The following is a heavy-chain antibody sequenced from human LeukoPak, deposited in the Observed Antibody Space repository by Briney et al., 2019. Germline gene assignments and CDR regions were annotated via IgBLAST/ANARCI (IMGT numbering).Heavy chain of an antibody. V-gene: IGHV3-30*18. CDR3: AKDSVVSPAMVPAEYFQH. Sequence: PGRSLRLSCAASGFTFSSYGMHWVRQAPGKGLEWVAVISYDGSNKYYADSVKGRFTISRDNSKNTLYLQMNSLRAEDTAVYYCAKDSVVSPAMVPAEYFQHWGQGTLVTVSS. CDR1: GFTFSSYG. D-gene: IGHD5-18*01. CDR2: ISYDGSNK. J-gene: IGHJ1*01.